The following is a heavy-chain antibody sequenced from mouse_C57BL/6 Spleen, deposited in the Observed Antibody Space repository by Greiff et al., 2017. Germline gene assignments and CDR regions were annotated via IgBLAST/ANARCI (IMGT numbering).Heavy chain of an antibody. Sequence: QVQLQQPGAELVKPGASVKLSCKASGYPFTSYPMHWVKQSHGQGLEWIGIIHPNSGSTNYNEKFKSKATLTVDKSSSTAYMELSSLTSEDSAVYYCARSGDYPYYFDYWGQCTTLTVSS. D-gene: IGHD2-4*01. CDR2: IHPNSGST. J-gene: IGHJ2*01. V-gene: IGHV1-64*01. CDR3: ARSGDYPYYFDY. CDR1: GYPFTSYP.